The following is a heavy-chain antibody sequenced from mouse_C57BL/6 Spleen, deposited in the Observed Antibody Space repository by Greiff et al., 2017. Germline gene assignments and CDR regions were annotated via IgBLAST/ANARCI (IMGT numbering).Heavy chain of an antibody. CDR3: ARGRFYYGSSYEEDYFDY. Sequence: QVQLKESGAELVKPGASVKISCKASGYAFSSYWMNWVKQRPGKGLEWIGQIYPGDGDTNYNGKFKGKATLTADKSSSTAYMQLSSLTSEDSAVYFCARGRFYYGSSYEEDYFDYWGQGTTLTVSS. CDR2: IYPGDGDT. D-gene: IGHD1-1*01. V-gene: IGHV1-80*01. J-gene: IGHJ2*01. CDR1: GYAFSSYW.